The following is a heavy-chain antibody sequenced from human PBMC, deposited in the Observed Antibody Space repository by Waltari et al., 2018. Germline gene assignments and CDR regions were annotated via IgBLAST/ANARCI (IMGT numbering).Heavy chain of an antibody. V-gene: IGHV1-2*02. CDR2: INTNLGGT. CDR3: ARIPPSYSSSWYFFEH. Sequence: QVQLVQPGAEVTRPGASVKVSCKASGYTFTGHYIHWIRQAPGQGLEWMGWINTNLGGTKFAQKFQGRITLTRDTSITTAYMELRRLTFDDTAVYYCARIPPSYSSSWYFFEHWGQGTLVTVSS. D-gene: IGHD6-13*01. CDR1: GYTFTGHY. J-gene: IGHJ4*02.